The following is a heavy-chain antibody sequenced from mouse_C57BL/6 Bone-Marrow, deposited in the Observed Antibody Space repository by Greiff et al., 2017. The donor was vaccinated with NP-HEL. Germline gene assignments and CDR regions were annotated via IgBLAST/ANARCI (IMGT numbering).Heavy chain of an antibody. CDR2: IFPGSGST. D-gene: IGHD2-4*01. Sequence: LEESGPELVKPGASVKISCKASGYTFTDYYINWVKQRPGQGLEWIGWIFPGSGSTYYNEKFKGKATLTVDKSSSTAYMLLSSLTSEDSAVYFCARNDYPSYYAMDYWGQGTSVTVSS. V-gene: IGHV1-75*01. CDR1: GYTFTDYY. CDR3: ARNDYPSYYAMDY. J-gene: IGHJ4*01.